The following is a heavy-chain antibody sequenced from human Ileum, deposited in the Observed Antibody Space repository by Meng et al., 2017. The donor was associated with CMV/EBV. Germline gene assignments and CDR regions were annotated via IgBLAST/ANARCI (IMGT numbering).Heavy chain of an antibody. CDR3: ARTVGYAYSGSGSYSNY. CDR1: YTFTNYY. D-gene: IGHD3-10*01. CDR2: IDPSGGST. Sequence: YTFTNYYLHWVRQAPGQGLEWMGRIDPSGGSTTYTHKFQGRVTMTRDTSTSTVYMEMSNLRSEDTAVYYCARTVGYAYSGSGSYSNYWGQGTLVTVSS. V-gene: IGHV1-46*01. J-gene: IGHJ4*02.